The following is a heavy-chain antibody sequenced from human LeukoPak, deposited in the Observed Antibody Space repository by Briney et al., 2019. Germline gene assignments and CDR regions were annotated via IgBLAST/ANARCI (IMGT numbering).Heavy chain of an antibody. CDR1: GYTLTNYY. CDR2: INPSGGNT. V-gene: IGHV1-46*01. J-gene: IGHJ4*02. Sequence: ASVKVSCKASGYTLTNYYIHWVRQAPGQGLEWMGIINPSGGNTNYAQNFQGRVTMTRDMSTSTVYMELSSLRSEDTAVYYCARDGADSSGYYAYDYWGQGTLVTVSS. D-gene: IGHD3-22*01. CDR3: ARDGADSSGYYAYDY.